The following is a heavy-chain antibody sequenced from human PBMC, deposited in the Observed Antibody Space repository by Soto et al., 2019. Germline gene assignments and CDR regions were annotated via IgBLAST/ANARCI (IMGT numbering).Heavy chain of an antibody. J-gene: IGHJ4*02. V-gene: IGHV3-33*01. Sequence: QVQLVESGGGVVQPGRSLRLSCAASGFTFSNYGMHWVRQAPGKGLEWVAVIWYDGSTKYDADSVKGRFTISRDNSKNTRFLQMNSLRAEDTAVYYCARRLRNPFDYWGQGTLVTVSS. CDR2: IWYDGSTK. CDR3: ARRLRNPFDY. CDR1: GFTFSNYG.